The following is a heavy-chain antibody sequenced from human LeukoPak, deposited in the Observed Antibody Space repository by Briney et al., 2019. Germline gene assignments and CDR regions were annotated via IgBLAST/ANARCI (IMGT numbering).Heavy chain of an antibody. Sequence: GASVKVSCKASGYTFTSYGISWVRQAPGRGLEWMGWISAYNGNTNYAQKLQGRVTMTTDTSTSTAYMELRSLRSDDTAVYYCARGSSGYPTGLHYYFDYWGQGTLVTVSS. CDR3: ARGSSGYPTGLHYYFDY. D-gene: IGHD3-22*01. V-gene: IGHV1-18*01. J-gene: IGHJ4*02. CDR2: ISAYNGNT. CDR1: GYTFTSYG.